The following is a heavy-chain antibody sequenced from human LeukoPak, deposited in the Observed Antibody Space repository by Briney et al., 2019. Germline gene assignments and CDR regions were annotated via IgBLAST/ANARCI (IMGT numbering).Heavy chain of an antibody. V-gene: IGHV5-51*01. CDR1: GYSFTSYW. J-gene: IGHJ3*02. CDR2: IYPGDSDT. Sequence: GESLKISWKGSGYSFTSYWIGWVRQMPGKGLGWVGIIYPGDSDTRYSPSFQGQVTISADKSNSTAYLQWSSLKASDTAMYYCARLRSADDAFDIWGQGTMVTVSS. CDR3: ARLRSADDAFDI.